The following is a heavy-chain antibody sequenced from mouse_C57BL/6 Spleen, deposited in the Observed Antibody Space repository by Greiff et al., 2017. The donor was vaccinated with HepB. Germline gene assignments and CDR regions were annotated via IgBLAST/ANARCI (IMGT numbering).Heavy chain of an antibody. CDR3: ARIGYYGSNAYWDFDV. V-gene: IGHV8-12*01. J-gene: IGHJ1*01. CDR2: IYWDDDK. CDR1: GFSLSTSGMG. D-gene: IGHD1-1*01. Sequence: QVTLKESGPGILQSSQTLSLTCSFSGFSLSTSGMGVSWIRQPSGKGLEWLAHIYWDDDKRYNPSLKSQLTISKDTSRNQVFLKITSVDTADTATYDCARIGYYGSNAYWDFDVWGQGTTVTVSA.